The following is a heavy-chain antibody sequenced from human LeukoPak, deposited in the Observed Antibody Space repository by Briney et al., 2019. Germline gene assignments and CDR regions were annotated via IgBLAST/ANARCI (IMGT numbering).Heavy chain of an antibody. D-gene: IGHD5-12*01. CDR1: GFTFSSYE. Sequence: PGGSLRLSCAASGFTFSSYEINWVRQAPGKGLEWVSYISSSGSTIYYADSVKGRFTISRDNAKNSLYLQMNSLRAEDTAVYYCARVETQVAIGDYWGQGTLVTVSS. CDR2: ISSSGSTI. CDR3: ARVETQVAIGDY. J-gene: IGHJ4*02. V-gene: IGHV3-48*03.